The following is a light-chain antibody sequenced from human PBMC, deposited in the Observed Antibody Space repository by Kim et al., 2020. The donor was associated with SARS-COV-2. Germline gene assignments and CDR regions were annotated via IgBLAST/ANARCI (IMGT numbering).Light chain of an antibody. Sequence: SVSPGQTASITCAGDKLGDKYACWYQQKPGQSPVLVIYRDNQRPSGIPERFSGSNSGNTATLTISGTQAMDEADYYCQAWDSSTGVFGGGTQLTVL. V-gene: IGLV3-1*01. CDR3: QAWDSSTGV. J-gene: IGLJ3*02. CDR1: KLGDKY. CDR2: RDN.